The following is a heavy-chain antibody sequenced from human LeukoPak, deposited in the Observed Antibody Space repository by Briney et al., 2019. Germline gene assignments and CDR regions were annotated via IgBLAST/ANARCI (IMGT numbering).Heavy chain of an antibody. CDR3: ARRGYYDSSGYDY. CDR2: TRYDGSNK. CDR1: GFTFSSYG. D-gene: IGHD3-22*01. Sequence: PGGSLRLSCAASGFTFSSYGMYWVRQAPGKGLEWVAFTRYDGSNKYYADSVKGRFTISRDNAKNSLYLQMNSLRAEDTAVYYCARRGYYDSSGYDYWGQGTLVTVSS. V-gene: IGHV3-30*02. J-gene: IGHJ4*02.